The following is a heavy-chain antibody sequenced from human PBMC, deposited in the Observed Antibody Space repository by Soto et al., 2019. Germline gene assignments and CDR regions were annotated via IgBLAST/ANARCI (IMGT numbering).Heavy chain of an antibody. CDR2: VSYTGNT. J-gene: IGHJ4*02. D-gene: IGHD6-19*01. CDR3: AKIGGVAGTHSAY. Sequence: QVQLQESGPGLVKPSETLSLTCTVSGGSVSSSCWNWIRQPPGKGLEWIAYVSYTGNTNYNPSLKSRATIFLDTSKTQLSLKLTAVTAADTAVYFCAKIGGVAGTHSAYWGQGTLVTVSS. V-gene: IGHV4-59*08. CDR1: GGSVSSSC.